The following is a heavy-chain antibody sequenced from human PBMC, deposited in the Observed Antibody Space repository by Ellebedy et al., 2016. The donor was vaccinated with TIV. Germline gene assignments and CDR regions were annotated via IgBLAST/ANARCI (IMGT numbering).Heavy chain of an antibody. CDR3: ATGGGIYGWDY. V-gene: IGHV3-15*01. J-gene: IGHJ4*02. CDR2: VKTKADGGTT. CDR1: GFTFSDAW. D-gene: IGHD1-26*01. Sequence: RGSLRLSCAASGFTFSDAWLTWVRQPPGKGLEWVGRVKTKADGGTTDYAAPVKGRFTISRDDSKNTLYLQMNSLKTEDTAVYYCATGGGIYGWDYWGQGTLVTVSS.